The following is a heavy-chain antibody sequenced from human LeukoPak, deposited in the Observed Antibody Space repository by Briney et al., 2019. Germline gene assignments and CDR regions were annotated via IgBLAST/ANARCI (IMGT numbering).Heavy chain of an antibody. D-gene: IGHD3-16*01. CDR3: AKDSFRGSFGVGP. CDR1: GFTFSSDA. V-gene: IGHV3-23*01. J-gene: IGHJ5*02. CDR2: ISSSGGST. Sequence: TGGSLRLSCAASGFTFSSDAMTWVRQAPGKGLQWVSAISSSGGSTYYADSVKGRFTISRDNSKNTLFLQMNNLRAKETTVYYCAKDSFRGSFGVGPWGQGTL.